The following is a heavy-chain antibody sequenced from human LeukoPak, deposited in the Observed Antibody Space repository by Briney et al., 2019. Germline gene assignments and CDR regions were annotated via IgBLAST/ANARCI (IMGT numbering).Heavy chain of an antibody. CDR2: SYWDDDK. J-gene: IGHJ5*02. CDR3: AHRLGVGFGEWGTGWFDP. V-gene: IGHV2-5*02. CDR1: GFSLSTSGVG. D-gene: IGHD3-10*01. Sequence: SGPTLVKPPQTLTLTCTFSGFSLSTSGVGVGWIRQPPGKALEGLALSYWDDDKRYSPSLKSRLTITKDTSKNQVVLTMTNMDPVDTATYYCAHRLGVGFGEWGTGWFDPWGQGTLVTVSS.